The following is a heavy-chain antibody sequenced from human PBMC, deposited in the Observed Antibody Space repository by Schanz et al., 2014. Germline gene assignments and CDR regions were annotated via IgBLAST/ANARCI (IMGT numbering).Heavy chain of an antibody. CDR1: GFTFSSYA. D-gene: IGHD2-8*01. J-gene: IGHJ6*03. CDR3: ARVKYCTIARCYRTETEGNYYMDV. Sequence: EVQLLESGGGLVQPGGSLRLSCAASGFTFSSYAMSWVRQAPGKGLEWVSLISDSGDTAYYADSVKGRFTISRDNSKNTLYLQMNSLRAEDTAVYYCARVKYCTIARCYRTETEGNYYMDVWGKGTTVTVSS. V-gene: IGHV3-23*01. CDR2: ISDSGDTA.